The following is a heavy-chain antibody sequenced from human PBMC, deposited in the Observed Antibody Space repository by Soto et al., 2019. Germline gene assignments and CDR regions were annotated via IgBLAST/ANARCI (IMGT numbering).Heavy chain of an antibody. Sequence: SDTLSLTCAVYGGSFSGYYWSWIRQPPGKGLEWIGEINHSGSTNYNPSLKSRVTISVDTSKNQFSPKLSSVTAADTAVYYCAREGIVVVPAAMPDYGDYEGRHAFHIRGQGTMVT. V-gene: IGHV4-34*01. CDR1: GGSFSGYY. D-gene: IGHD2-2*01. CDR3: AREGIVVVPAAMPDYGDYEGRHAFHI. J-gene: IGHJ3*02. CDR2: INHSGST.